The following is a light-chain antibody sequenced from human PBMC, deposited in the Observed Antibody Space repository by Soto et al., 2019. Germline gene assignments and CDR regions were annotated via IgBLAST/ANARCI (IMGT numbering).Light chain of an antibody. CDR3: QQYGSSRWT. V-gene: IGKV3-20*01. CDR1: QSVSSSY. J-gene: IGKJ1*01. CDR2: GES. Sequence: EIGLTQSPGTLSLSQGERATLSCRASQSVSSSYLAWYKPKPCQAPRLLIYGESSRSTGIPDRFSGSGSGTDFTLTISRLEPDDVAVYYGQQYGSSRWTFGKGTKVYSK.